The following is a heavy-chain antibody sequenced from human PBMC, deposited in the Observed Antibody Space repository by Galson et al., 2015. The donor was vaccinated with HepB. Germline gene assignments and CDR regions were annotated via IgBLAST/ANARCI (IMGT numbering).Heavy chain of an antibody. CDR1: GFTFSSYG. Sequence: SLRLSCAASGFTFSSYGMHWVRQAPGKGLEWVAVIWYDGSNKYYADSVKGRFTISRDNSKNTLCLQMNSLRAEDTAVYYCARDEGRYGFDYWGQGTLVTVSS. CDR3: ARDEGRYGFDY. CDR2: IWYDGSNK. D-gene: IGHD3-16*01. J-gene: IGHJ4*02. V-gene: IGHV3-33*08.